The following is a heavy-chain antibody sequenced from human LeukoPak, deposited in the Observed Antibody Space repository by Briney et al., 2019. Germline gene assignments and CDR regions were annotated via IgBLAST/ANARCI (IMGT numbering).Heavy chain of an antibody. CDR1: GLTFRGYW. CDR2: ISSDGSTT. J-gene: IGHJ4*02. V-gene: IGHV3-74*01. D-gene: IGHD6-25*01. CDR3: AREDALERLQ. Sequence: PGGSLRLSCVVSGLTFRGYWMHWVRQAPGRGLVWLSRISSDGSTTNYADSVKGRFIISRDNAENTLYMEVNNLRAEDTGLYYCAREDALERLQWGQGTLVTASS.